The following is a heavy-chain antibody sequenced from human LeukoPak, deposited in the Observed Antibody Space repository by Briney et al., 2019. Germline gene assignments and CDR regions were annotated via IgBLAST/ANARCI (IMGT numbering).Heavy chain of an antibody. CDR3: AKGLTPTRFYFDS. V-gene: IGHV3-23*01. CDR1: CFTFSSYA. D-gene: IGHD4-11*01. CDR2: ITGGGGST. J-gene: IGHJ4*02. Sequence: PGGSLRLFCAASCFTFSSYAMSWVRQAPGKGLEWVSGITGGGGSTYYADSVTGRFSISRDNTKNTLFLQMDSLRAEDTAEYYCAKGLTPTRFYFDSWGQGTLVTVSS.